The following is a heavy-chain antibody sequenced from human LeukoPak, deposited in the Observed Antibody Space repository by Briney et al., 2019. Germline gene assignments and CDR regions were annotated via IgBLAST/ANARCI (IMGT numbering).Heavy chain of an antibody. Sequence: PSEALSLTCTVTGDSIRSYYWSWIRQPPGKGLEWIAYIYYSGSTNYNPSLKSRVTMSIDTSKNQFSLRLSSVTAADTAVYYCARLGSIDYWGQGTLVTVSS. CDR2: IYYSGST. D-gene: IGHD3-16*01. V-gene: IGHV4-59*08. CDR3: ARLGSIDY. J-gene: IGHJ4*02. CDR1: GDSIRSYY.